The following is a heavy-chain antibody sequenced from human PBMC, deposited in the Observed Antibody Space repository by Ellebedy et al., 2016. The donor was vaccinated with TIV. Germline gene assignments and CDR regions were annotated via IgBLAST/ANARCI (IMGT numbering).Heavy chain of an antibody. D-gene: IGHD4-17*01. CDR3: ARDYRDYGVDAFDI. CDR2: IYYDGRT. Sequence: SETLSLTCTVSGDSISSGGYYWGWIRQHPGKGLEWVGHIYYDGRTYYNPSLQSRLTISVDTSKNQFSLKLTSVTAADTAVYYCARDYRDYGVDAFDIWGQGTMLTVSS. CDR1: GDSISSGGYY. V-gene: IGHV4-31*03. J-gene: IGHJ3*02.